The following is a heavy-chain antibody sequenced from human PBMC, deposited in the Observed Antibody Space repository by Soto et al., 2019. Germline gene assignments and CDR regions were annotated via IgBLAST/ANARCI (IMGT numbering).Heavy chain of an antibody. CDR2: IFSGGGI. V-gene: IGHV3-53*01. J-gene: IGHJ2*01. Sequence: GGSLRLSCAASGFTVSDNVMNWVRQAPGKGLEWVSVIFSGGGIYYADSVKGRFTISRDKSKNTLYLQMDSLRAEDTAVYYCAKDANWSYDLWGRGTLVTVSS. CDR1: GFTVSDNV. CDR3: AKDANWSYDL.